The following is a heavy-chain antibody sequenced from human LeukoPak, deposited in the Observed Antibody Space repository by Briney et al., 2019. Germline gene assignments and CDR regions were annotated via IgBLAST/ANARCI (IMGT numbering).Heavy chain of an antibody. CDR1: GFTFSNYW. Sequence: PGGSLRLSCAASGFTFSNYWMHWVRQAPGKGPVWVSRIKSDGSSTRFADSVKGRFTISRDNSKNTLYLQMNSLRAEDTAVYYCAREDMTTVTTRWAFDIWGQGSMVTVSS. J-gene: IGHJ3*02. CDR2: IKSDGSST. D-gene: IGHD4-17*01. CDR3: AREDMTTVTTRWAFDI. V-gene: IGHV3-74*01.